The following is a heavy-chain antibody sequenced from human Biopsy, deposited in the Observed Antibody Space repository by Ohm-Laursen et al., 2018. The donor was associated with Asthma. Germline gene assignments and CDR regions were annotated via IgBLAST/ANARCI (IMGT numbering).Heavy chain of an antibody. Sequence: SLRLSCSASGFVFSQSGMHWVRQAPGKGLEWVALISSDGHSKYYKNSVKGRFTISRDNSKLRLYLEINSLRVEDSAVYYCARESGQDSGGTGAFDRWGQGIMVAVSS. CDR1: GFVFSQSG. D-gene: IGHD4-23*01. V-gene: IGHV3-30*03. J-gene: IGHJ3*02. CDR3: ARESGQDSGGTGAFDR. CDR2: ISSDGHSK.